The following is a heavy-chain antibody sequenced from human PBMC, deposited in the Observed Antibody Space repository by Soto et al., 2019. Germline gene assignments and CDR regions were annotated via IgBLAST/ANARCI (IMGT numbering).Heavy chain of an antibody. V-gene: IGHV3-30-3*01. J-gene: IGHJ6*02. Sequence: QVQLVESGGGVVQPGRSLRLSCAASGFTFSSYAMHWVRQAPGKGLEWVAVISYDGSNKYYADSVKGRFTISRDNSKNTLYMQMNSLRAEDTAVYYCARDTGYSSSWELIRGGNRYGMDVWGQGTTVTVSS. CDR1: GFTFSSYA. CDR2: ISYDGSNK. CDR3: ARDTGYSSSWELIRGGNRYGMDV. D-gene: IGHD6-13*01.